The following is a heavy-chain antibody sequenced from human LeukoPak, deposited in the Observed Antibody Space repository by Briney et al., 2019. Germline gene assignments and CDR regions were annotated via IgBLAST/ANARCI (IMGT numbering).Heavy chain of an antibody. CDR2: ISYSGST. J-gene: IGHJ4*02. Sequence: SETLSLTCTVSGGSITGYYWSWIRQPPGKGLEWIGSISYSGSTYYNPSLKSRVTISVETSKNQFSLKLSSVTAADTAVYYCARHAGPYYYDSSDLREDYWGQGTLVTVSS. CDR1: GGSITGYY. CDR3: ARHAGPYYYDSSDLREDY. V-gene: IGHV4-59*05. D-gene: IGHD3-22*01.